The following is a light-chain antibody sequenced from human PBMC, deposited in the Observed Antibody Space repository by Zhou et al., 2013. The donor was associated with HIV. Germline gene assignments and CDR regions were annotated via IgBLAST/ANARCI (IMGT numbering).Light chain of an antibody. CDR3: QQSYITPLT. Sequence: DIQMTQSPSSLSASVGDRVTITCRASQSISSYLNWYQQKPGKAPKLLIYAASSLQSGVPSRFSGSGSGTDFTLTIINLQPEDFGTYYCQQSYITPLTFGQGTRLEIK. CDR2: AAS. J-gene: IGKJ5*01. CDR1: QSISSY. V-gene: IGKV1-39*01.